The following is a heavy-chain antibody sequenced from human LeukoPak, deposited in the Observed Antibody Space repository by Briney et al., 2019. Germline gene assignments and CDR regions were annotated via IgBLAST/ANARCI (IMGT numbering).Heavy chain of an antibody. CDR2: IWYDGSNK. CDR1: GFTFSSYG. CDR3: ARDRTVTTRHYYYGMDV. D-gene: IGHD4-17*01. Sequence: GRSLRLSCAASGFTFSSYGMHWVRQAPGKGLEWVAVIWYDGSNKYYADSVKGQFTISRDNSKNTLYLQMNSLRAEDTAVYYCARDRTVTTRHYYYGMDVWGQGTTVTVSS. J-gene: IGHJ6*02. V-gene: IGHV3-33*01.